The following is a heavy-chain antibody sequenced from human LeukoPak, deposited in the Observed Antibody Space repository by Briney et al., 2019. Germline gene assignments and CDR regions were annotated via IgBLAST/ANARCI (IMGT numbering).Heavy chain of an antibody. CDR3: ARSPISATGDLDS. D-gene: IGHD1/OR15-1a*01. CDR2: INPSGGSI. CDR1: GYTFTNYH. Sequence: ASVKVSCKASGYTFTNYHMHWVRQAPEQGPEWMGIINPSGGSIRYAQKFQGRVTMTRDTSTSTVYMELSSLRSEDTAVYYCARSPISATGDLDSWGQGTLVTVSS. J-gene: IGHJ4*02. V-gene: IGHV1-46*01.